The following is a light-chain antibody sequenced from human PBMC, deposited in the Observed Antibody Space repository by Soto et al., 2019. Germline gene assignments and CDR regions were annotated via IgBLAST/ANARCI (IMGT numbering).Light chain of an antibody. V-gene: IGKV1-39*01. CDR3: QQSYGTPIT. Sequence: DIQITQSPSSLSSSVIERITITCRASQSISTYLNWYQQKPGKAPNLLIYSASNLQSGVPSRFSGSGSGTDFTLTISSLQPEDFAAYYCQQSYGTPITFGQGTRWRL. J-gene: IGKJ5*01. CDR2: SAS. CDR1: QSISTY.